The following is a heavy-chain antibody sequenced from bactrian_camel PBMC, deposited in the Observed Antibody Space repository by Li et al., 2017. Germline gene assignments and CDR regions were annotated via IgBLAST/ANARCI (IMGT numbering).Heavy chain of an antibody. Sequence: HVQLVESGGGSVQAGGSLRLSCTDSGLTYGSYCLGWFRQAVGKEREGVAAIGDDGNTVYVDSVKGRFTISVDGAGDTQYLQMNNLKPEDTASYYCAILNPGGDCGGWLKSPPNKYSQGTQVTFS. J-gene: IGHJ4*01. CDR1: GLTYGSYC. D-gene: IGHD6*01. CDR2: IGDDGNT. V-gene: IGHV3S55*01.